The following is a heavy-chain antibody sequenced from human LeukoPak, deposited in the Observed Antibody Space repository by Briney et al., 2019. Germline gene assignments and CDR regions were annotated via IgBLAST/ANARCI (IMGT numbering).Heavy chain of an antibody. CDR2: LYSDGNT. Sequence: PAGSLRLSCAASGFTVITNDMTWVRQVPGKGLEWVSVLYSDGNTKYADSVQGRFTISRDNSKNTLYLEMNSLSPDDTAVYYCARGVEPLAANTLAYWGQGTLVTVSS. D-gene: IGHD1-14*01. J-gene: IGHJ4*02. V-gene: IGHV3-53*01. CDR1: GFTVITND. CDR3: ARGVEPLAANTLAY.